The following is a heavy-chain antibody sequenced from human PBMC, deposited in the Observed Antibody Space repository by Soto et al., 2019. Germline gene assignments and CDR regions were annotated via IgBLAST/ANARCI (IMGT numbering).Heavy chain of an antibody. J-gene: IGHJ6*02. D-gene: IGHD6-13*01. CDR3: AKGDSSSWYMAYYYYGMDV. Sequence: GGSLRLSCAASGFTFSSYAMSWVRQAPGKGLEWVSAISGSGGSTYYADSVKGRFTISRDNSKNTLYLQMNSLRAEDTAVYYCAKGDSSSWYMAYYYYGMDVWGQGTTVTVS. CDR1: GFTFSSYA. CDR2: ISGSGGST. V-gene: IGHV3-23*01.